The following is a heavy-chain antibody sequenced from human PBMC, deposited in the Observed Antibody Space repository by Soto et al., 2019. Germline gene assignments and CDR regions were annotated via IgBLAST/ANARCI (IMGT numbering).Heavy chain of an antibody. J-gene: IGHJ6*03. CDR2: IIPILGIA. Sequence: QVQLVQSGAEVKKPGSSVKVSCKASGGTFSSYTISWVRQAPGQGLEWMGRIIPILGIANYAQKFQGRVTITADNSTSTAYMELSSLRSDDTAVYYCARSWNDYGDYGAYYYYYMDVWGKGTTVTVSS. CDR3: ARSWNDYGDYGAYYYYYMDV. CDR1: GGTFSSYT. V-gene: IGHV1-69*02. D-gene: IGHD4-17*01.